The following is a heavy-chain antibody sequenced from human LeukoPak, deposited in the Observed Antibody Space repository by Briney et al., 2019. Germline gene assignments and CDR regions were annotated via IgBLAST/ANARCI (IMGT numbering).Heavy chain of an antibody. CDR3: ARDAGHGMDV. Sequence: GGSLRLSCAASGFTFSVNWMTWVRQAPGKGLEWVGNIKQDGSEKYYVDSVKGRFTFSRDNAQNSLYLQMNSLRADDTAVYYCARDAGHGMDVWGKGTTVTVSS. CDR2: IKQDGSEK. CDR1: GFTFSVNW. V-gene: IGHV3-7*03. J-gene: IGHJ6*04.